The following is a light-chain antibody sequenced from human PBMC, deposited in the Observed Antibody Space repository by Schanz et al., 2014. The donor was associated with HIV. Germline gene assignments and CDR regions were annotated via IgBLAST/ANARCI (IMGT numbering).Light chain of an antibody. CDR1: QSVSSN. J-gene: IGKJ4*01. CDR2: DAS. Sequence: EIVLTQSPATLSLSPGERATLSCRASQSVSSNLAWYQQKPGQAPRLLIYDASNRATGIPARFSGSGSGTDFTLTISSLQPDDFATYYCQQYNSHFGGGTKVEIK. CDR3: QQYNSH. V-gene: IGKV3-11*01.